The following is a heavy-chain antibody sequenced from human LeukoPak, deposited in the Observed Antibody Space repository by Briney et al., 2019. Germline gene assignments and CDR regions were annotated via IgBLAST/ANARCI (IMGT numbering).Heavy chain of an antibody. Sequence: GGSLRLSCAASGFTFSGSSLHWIRQASGKGLEWVGHLKSKAAGGTTDYAAPVKARFTISGDDSKNTLYLQMNSLKTEDTAVYYCTTGNYWGQGTLVTVSS. V-gene: IGHV3-15*01. CDR3: TTGNY. J-gene: IGHJ4*02. CDR2: LKSKAAGGTT. CDR1: GFTFSGSS.